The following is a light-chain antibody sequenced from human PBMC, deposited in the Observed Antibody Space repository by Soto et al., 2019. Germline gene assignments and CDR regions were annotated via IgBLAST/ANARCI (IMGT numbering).Light chain of an antibody. J-gene: IGKJ1*01. CDR1: QSVSSAY. CDR3: QQYGSSSTWT. CDR2: AAS. V-gene: IGKV3-20*01. Sequence: EIVLTQSPGTLFLSPGERATLSCRASQSVSSAYLAWYQHKPGQPPTLLIYAASSRVTGIPDRFSGSGSGTDFTLTISRLEPEDFAVYYCQQYGSSSTWTFGQGTKVE.